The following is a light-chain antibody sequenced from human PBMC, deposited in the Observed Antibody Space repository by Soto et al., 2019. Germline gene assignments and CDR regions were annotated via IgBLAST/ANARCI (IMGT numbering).Light chain of an antibody. Sequence: SYELTQRPSVSVAPEKTARITCGGDNIGDKAVHWFQQRPGQAPLLVIYYDFERPSGIPDRFSGSNSGNTATLTISRVEAGDEADYFCQVWDITLAQPIFGGGTKVTVL. CDR2: YDF. CDR1: NIGDKA. V-gene: IGLV3-21*04. J-gene: IGLJ2*01. CDR3: QVWDITLAQPI.